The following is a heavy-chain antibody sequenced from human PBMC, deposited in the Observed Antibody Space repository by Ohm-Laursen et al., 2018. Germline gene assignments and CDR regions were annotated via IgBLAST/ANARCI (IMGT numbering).Heavy chain of an antibody. V-gene: IGHV3-30*03. CDR3: ARERWFDP. CDR1: GFTFSSYG. CDR2: ISYDGSNK. J-gene: IGHJ5*02. Sequence: SLRLSCAAPGFTFSSYGMHWVRQAPGKGLEWVAVISYDGSNKYYADSVKGRFTISRDNSKNTLYLQMNSLRAEDTAVYYCARERWFDPWGQGTLVTVSS.